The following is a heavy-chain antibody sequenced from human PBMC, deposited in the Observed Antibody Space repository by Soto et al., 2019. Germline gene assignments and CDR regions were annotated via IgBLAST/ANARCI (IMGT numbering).Heavy chain of an antibody. D-gene: IGHD3-22*01. CDR1: GFTFYKYG. CDR2: ISHDGSNK. J-gene: IGHJ6*02. V-gene: IGHV3-30*18. Sequence: PGGSLRLSCAASGFTFYKYGMHWVRQAPGKGLEWVALISHDGSNKYYVDSVKGRFTIARVNSKNTVFLQMNSLRPEDTALYFCAKDDSNRWYNYYAMDVWGQGTTVTVSS. CDR3: AKDDSNRWYNYYAMDV.